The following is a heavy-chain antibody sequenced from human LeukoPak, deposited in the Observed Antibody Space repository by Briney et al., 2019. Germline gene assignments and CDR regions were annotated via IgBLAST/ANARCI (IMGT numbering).Heavy chain of an antibody. J-gene: IGHJ4*02. Sequence: GGSLRLSCAASGFTFSSYAMSWVRQAPGKGLEWVSAISGSGGSTYYADSVKGRFTISRDNSKNTLYLQMNSLRAEDTAVYYCAKASCGGSCYFIDYWGQGTLVTVSS. V-gene: IGHV3-23*01. CDR1: GFTFSSYA. CDR2: ISGSGGST. D-gene: IGHD2-15*01. CDR3: AKASCGGSCYFIDY.